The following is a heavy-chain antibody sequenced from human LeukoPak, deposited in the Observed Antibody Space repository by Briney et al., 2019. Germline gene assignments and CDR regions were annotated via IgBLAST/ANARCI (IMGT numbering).Heavy chain of an antibody. CDR3: ARGCGGNCYLNDY. CDR1: GGSISSSTYS. J-gene: IGHJ4*02. Sequence: SETLSLTCTVSGGSISSSTYSWGWIRQPPGKGLEWIGNVYYSGSTFYSPSLKSRVTMSVDTSKNQFSLKLNSVTAADTAVYYCARGCGGNCYLNDYWGQGTLVTVSS. CDR2: VYYSGST. D-gene: IGHD2-15*01. V-gene: IGHV4-39*01.